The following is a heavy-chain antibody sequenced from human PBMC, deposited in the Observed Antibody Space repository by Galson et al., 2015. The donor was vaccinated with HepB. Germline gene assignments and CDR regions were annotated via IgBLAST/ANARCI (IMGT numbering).Heavy chain of an antibody. CDR1: GGSISSGDKY. D-gene: IGHD5-18*01. Sequence: TLSLTCTVSGGSISSGDKYWSWIRQPPGKGLEWIGYIYYSGSTYYNPSLKSRGTISVDTSKNQFSLKLSSVTAADTAVYYCARKSPDTTLITGGYFFDYWGQGTLVTVSS. J-gene: IGHJ4*02. CDR3: ARKSPDTTLITGGYFFDY. V-gene: IGHV4-30-4*01. CDR2: IYYSGST.